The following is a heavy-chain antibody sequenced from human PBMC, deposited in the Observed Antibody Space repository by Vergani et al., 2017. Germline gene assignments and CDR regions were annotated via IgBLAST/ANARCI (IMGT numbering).Heavy chain of an antibody. Sequence: QVQLVQSGAEVKKPGASVKVSCKASGYTFTSYYMHWVRQAPGQGLEWMGIINPSGGSTSYAQKFQGRVTMTRDTSTSTVYMELSRLRSDDTAVYYCARVQRGSGSFNWFDPWGQGTLVTVSS. CDR2: INPSGGST. D-gene: IGHD3-10*01. V-gene: IGHV1-46*01. CDR3: ARVQRGSGSFNWFDP. CDR1: GYTFTSYY. J-gene: IGHJ5*02.